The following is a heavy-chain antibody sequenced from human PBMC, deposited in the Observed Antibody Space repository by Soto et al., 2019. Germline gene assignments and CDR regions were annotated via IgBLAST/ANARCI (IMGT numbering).Heavy chain of an antibody. CDR2: IYSGGSS. J-gene: IGHJ6*02. CDR3: ARDLTGDPLGYYYYGMDV. V-gene: IGHV3-66*01. CDR1: GFTVSSNY. Sequence: GGSLRLSCAASGFTVSSNYMSWVRQAPGKGLEWVSVIYSGGSSYYADSVKGRFTISRDNSKNTLYLQMNSLRAEDTAVYYCARDLTGDPLGYYYYGMDVWGQGTTVTVSS. D-gene: IGHD7-27*01.